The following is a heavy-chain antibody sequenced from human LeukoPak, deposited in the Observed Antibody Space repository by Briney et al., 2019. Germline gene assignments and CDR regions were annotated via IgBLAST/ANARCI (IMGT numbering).Heavy chain of an antibody. CDR2: ISSSSSYI. CDR3: AREVVVAAYYFDY. Sequence: GGSLRLSCAASGFTFSGYSMNWVRQAPGKGLEWVSSISSSSSYIYYADSVKGRFTISRDNAKNSLYLQMNSLRAEDTAVYYCAREVVVAAYYFDYWGQGTLVTVSS. V-gene: IGHV3-21*01. D-gene: IGHD2-15*01. J-gene: IGHJ4*02. CDR1: GFTFSGYS.